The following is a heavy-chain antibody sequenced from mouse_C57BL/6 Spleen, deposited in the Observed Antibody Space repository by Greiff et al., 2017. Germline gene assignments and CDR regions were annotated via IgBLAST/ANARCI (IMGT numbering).Heavy chain of an antibody. J-gene: IGHJ1*03. D-gene: IGHD1-1*01. Sequence: QVQLQQSGPELVKPGASVKISCKASGYAFSSSWMNWVKQRPGQGLEWIGRISPGDGDTNYNGKFKGKATLTADKSSSTAYMQLSSLASEDSAVYFCARRDYYGSSYEGYFDGWGTGTTVTVSS. CDR2: ISPGDGDT. V-gene: IGHV1-82*01. CDR3: ARRDYYGSSYEGYFDG. CDR1: GYAFSSSW.